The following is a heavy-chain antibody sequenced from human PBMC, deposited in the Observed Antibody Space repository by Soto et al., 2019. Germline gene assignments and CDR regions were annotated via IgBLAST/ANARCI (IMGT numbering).Heavy chain of an antibody. CDR1: GGSFSSYA. CDR2: SMTISDTS. D-gene: IGHD3-9*01. V-gene: IGHV1-69*06. CDR3: AIILGGFFEF. Sequence: QVQLAQSGAEVNKPVSSVKVSCKSSGGSFSSYAISWVRQAPGQGLEWMGGSMTISDTSHYAQNFQGRVSLTADKSTTTAYMELSILRYADTALYCCAIILGGFFEFWGEGTQVTVSS. J-gene: IGHJ4*01.